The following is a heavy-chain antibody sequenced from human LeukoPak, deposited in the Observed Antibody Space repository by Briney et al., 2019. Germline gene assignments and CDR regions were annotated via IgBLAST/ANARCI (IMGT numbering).Heavy chain of an antibody. CDR2: IKEDGSEK. D-gene: IGHD5-18*01. V-gene: IGHV3-7*04. CDR1: GFTFTTYW. CDR3: AGGYTCGH. Sequence: GGSLRLSCSSSGFTFTTYWMSWVRQAPGKGLEWVANIKEDGSEKNYADSVKGRFTISRDNAKNSLYLQMNSLRAEDTAVYYCAGGYTCGHWGQGTLVIVSS. J-gene: IGHJ4*02.